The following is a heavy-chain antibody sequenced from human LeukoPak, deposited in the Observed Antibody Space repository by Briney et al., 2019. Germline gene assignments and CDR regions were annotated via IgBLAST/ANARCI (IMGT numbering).Heavy chain of an antibody. J-gene: IGHJ4*02. CDR2: IYPGDSDT. CDR3: ARHGPAAGPYYFDY. CDR1: GYSYTSYW. V-gene: IGHV5-51*01. D-gene: IGHD6-13*01. Sequence: GESLRISCKGSGYSYTSYWIGWVRQMPGKGLEWMGIIYPGDSDTRYSPSFQGQVTISADKSISTAYLQWSSLKASDTAMYYCARHGPAAGPYYFDYWGQGTLVAVSS.